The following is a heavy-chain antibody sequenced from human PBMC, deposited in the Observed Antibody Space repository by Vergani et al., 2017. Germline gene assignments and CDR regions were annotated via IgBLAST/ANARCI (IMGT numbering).Heavy chain of an antibody. CDR1: GGTFSSYT. CDR3: AGVGKWFGELSDYFDY. D-gene: IGHD3-10*01. Sequence: QVQLLQSGAEVKKPGSSVKVSCKASGGTFSSYTISWVRQAPGQGLEWMGRIIPILGIANYAQKFQGRVTITADKSTSTAYMELSSLRSEDTAVYYCAGVGKWFGELSDYFDYWGQGTLVTVSS. V-gene: IGHV1-69*02. J-gene: IGHJ4*02. CDR2: IIPILGIA.